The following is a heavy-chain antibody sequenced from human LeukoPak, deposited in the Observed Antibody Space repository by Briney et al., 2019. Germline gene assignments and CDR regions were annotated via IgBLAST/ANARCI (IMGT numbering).Heavy chain of an antibody. CDR2: ISGSGGST. D-gene: IGHD6-6*01. Sequence: GGSLRLSCAASGFTFSSYAMSWVRQAPGKGLEWVSAISGSGGSTYYADSVKGRFTISRDNSKNTLYLQMNSLRAEDTAVYYCASPIAARQGYYYYGMGVWGQGTTVTVSS. J-gene: IGHJ6*02. CDR1: GFTFSSYA. V-gene: IGHV3-23*01. CDR3: ASPIAARQGYYYYGMGV.